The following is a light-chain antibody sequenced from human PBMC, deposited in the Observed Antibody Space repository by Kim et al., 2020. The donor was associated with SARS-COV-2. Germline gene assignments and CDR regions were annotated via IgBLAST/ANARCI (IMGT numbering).Light chain of an antibody. CDR1: RNVSRSY. CDR2: SSS. V-gene: IGKV3-20*01. J-gene: IGKJ2*01. Sequence: LSPGESATLSCRAKRNVSRSYLAWDQQRFGQAPRLLIYSSSSKSTGSPDRCSGSGAGTDFTLTISRLWPEDFALYYCQQYGSSPYTFGQGTKLEI. CDR3: QQYGSSPYT.